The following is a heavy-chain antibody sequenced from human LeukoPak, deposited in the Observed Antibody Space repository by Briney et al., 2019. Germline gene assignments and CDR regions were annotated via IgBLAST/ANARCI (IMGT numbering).Heavy chain of an antibody. V-gene: IGHV3-48*04. D-gene: IGHD6-13*01. CDR3: ASDPLNRHSGPQLGPGDYYYGMDV. J-gene: IGHJ6*02. CDR1: GFTFSSYS. Sequence: GGSLRLSCAASGFTFSSYSMNWVRQAPGKGLEWVSYISSSSSTIYYADSVKGRFTISRDNAKNSLYPQMNSLRAEDTAVYYCASDPLNRHSGPQLGPGDYYYGMDVWGQGTTVTVSS. CDR2: ISSSSSTI.